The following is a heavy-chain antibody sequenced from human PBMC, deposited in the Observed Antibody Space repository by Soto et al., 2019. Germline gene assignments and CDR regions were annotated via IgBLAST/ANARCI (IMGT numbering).Heavy chain of an antibody. V-gene: IGHV4-30-2*01. J-gene: IGHJ5*02. Sequence: QLQLQEFGSGMVKPSQTLSLTCAVSGGSISSGGYSWSWIRQPPGKGLEWIGYIYHSGSTYYNPSLKSRVTISVDRSKNQFSLKLSSVTAAATAVYYWARVPDRWGQGTLVTVSS. D-gene: IGHD2-2*01. CDR1: GGSISSGGYS. CDR3: ARVPDR. CDR2: IYHSGST.